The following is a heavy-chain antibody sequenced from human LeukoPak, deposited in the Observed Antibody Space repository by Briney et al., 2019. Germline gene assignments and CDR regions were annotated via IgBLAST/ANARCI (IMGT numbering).Heavy chain of an antibody. Sequence: ASVKVSCKASGGTFSSYAISWVRQAPGQGLEWMGIINPSGGSTSYAQKFQGRVTMTRDTSTSTVYMELSSLRSEDTAVYYCARVSYSSSWYGYWGQGTLVTVSS. CDR2: INPSGGST. CDR1: GGTFSSYA. CDR3: ARVSYSSSWYGY. V-gene: IGHV1-46*01. D-gene: IGHD6-13*01. J-gene: IGHJ4*02.